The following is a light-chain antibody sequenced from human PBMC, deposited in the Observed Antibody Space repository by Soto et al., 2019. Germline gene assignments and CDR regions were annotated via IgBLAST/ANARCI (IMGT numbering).Light chain of an antibody. CDR1: QSVRRN. CDR2: HAS. Sequence: EIVMTQSPATLSVSPGEGVTLSCRASQSVRRNLARYQQKPGQAPRLLISHASTRATVVPARFRGCGSGTEFTHTIRSLQSEDFAAYYCQQGNNWTLTFGGGATVDIK. CDR3: QQGNNWTLT. V-gene: IGKV3D-15*01. J-gene: IGKJ4*01.